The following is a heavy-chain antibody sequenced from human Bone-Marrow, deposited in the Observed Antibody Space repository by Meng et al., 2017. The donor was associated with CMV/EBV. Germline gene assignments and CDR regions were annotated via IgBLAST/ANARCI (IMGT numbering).Heavy chain of an antibody. J-gene: IGHJ4*02. CDR2: ISSSSSYI. V-gene: IGHV3-21*01. CDR1: GFTFSSYS. Sequence: GESLKISCAASGFTFSSYSMNWVRQAPGKGLEWVSSISSSSSYIYYADSVKGRFTISRDNAKNSLYLQMNSLRAEDTAVYYCASRPTRYCSGGSCYVHWGQGTLVTFSS. D-gene: IGHD2-15*01. CDR3: ASRPTRYCSGGSCYVH.